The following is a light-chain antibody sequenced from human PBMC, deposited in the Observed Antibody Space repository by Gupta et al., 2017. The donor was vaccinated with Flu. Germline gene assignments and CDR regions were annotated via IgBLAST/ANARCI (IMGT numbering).Light chain of an antibody. Sequence: SITISCTGTSSEVGAYGFVSWYQQHPGKVPKRSLYEVSKRPSGVSNRFSGSVSGNTAFLTISGLQADDEADYYCCSYTSASTGVFGGGTKVTVL. J-gene: IGLJ3*02. CDR2: EVS. CDR3: CSYTSASTGV. CDR1: SSEVGAYGF. V-gene: IGLV2-14*01.